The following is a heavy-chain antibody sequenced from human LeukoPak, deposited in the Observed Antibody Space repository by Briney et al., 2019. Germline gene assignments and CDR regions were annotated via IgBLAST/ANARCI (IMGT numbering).Heavy chain of an antibody. CDR3: ARGPVAGRGFDY. V-gene: IGHV4-59*01. CDR1: GGSLNNYY. CDR2: IYYSGST. D-gene: IGHD6-19*01. Sequence: SETLSLTCTVSGGSLNNYYWSWIRQPPGKGLEWIGYIYYSGSTNYNPSLKSRVTISVDTSKNQFSLKLSSVTAADTAVYYCARGPVAGRGFDYWGQGTLVTVSS. J-gene: IGHJ4*02.